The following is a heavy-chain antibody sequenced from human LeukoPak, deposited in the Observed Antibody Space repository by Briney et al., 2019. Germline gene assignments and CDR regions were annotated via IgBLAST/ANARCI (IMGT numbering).Heavy chain of an antibody. Sequence: GGSLRLSCAASGFTFSNYWMSWVRQAPGKGLQWVANIKQDGSEKYYVDSVRGRFTISRDNAKKSLYLQMNSLRAEDTAVYYCARDDDWNYEDYWGQGTLVTVSS. J-gene: IGHJ4*02. CDR2: IKQDGSEK. CDR3: ARDDDWNYEDY. CDR1: GFTFSNYW. D-gene: IGHD1-7*01. V-gene: IGHV3-7*01.